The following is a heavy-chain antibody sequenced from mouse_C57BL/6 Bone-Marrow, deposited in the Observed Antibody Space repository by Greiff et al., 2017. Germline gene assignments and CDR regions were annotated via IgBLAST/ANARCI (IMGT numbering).Heavy chain of an antibody. J-gene: IGHJ4*01. CDR2: IYPGSGST. Sequence: KQPGAELVKPGASVQMSCKASGYTFTSYWITWVKQRPGQGLEWIGDIYPGSGSTNYNETFKSKATLTVDTSSRTAYMQLSSLTSEDSAVYYCARCLTFYYAMDYWGQGTSVTVSS. D-gene: IGHD1-3*01. CDR3: ARCLTFYYAMDY. CDR1: GYTFTSYW. V-gene: IGHV1-55*01.